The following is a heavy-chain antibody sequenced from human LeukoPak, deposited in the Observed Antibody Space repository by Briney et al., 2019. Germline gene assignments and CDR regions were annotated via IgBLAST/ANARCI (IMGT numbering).Heavy chain of an antibody. D-gene: IGHD5-12*01. J-gene: IGHJ4*02. Sequence: SETLSLTCTVSRGSISSYYWSWIRQPPGKGLEWIGYISYSGSTNYNPSLKSRVTISLDTSKNQFSLKLRSVTAADTAVYYCARGFDSKSTYFDYWGQGTLVTVSS. CDR1: RGSISSYY. CDR3: ARGFDSKSTYFDY. CDR2: ISYSGST. V-gene: IGHV4-59*01.